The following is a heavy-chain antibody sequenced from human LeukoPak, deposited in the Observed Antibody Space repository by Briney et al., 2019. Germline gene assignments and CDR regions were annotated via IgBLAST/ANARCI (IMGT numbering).Heavy chain of an antibody. CDR2: INHSGST. J-gene: IGHJ5*02. Sequence: NSSETLSLTCAVYGVSFSGYYWSWIRQPPGKGLEWVGEINHSGSTNYNPSRKSRVTISVDTSKNQFSLKLSSVTAADTAVYYCASSPFGESLGSAWGQGTLVTVSS. D-gene: IGHD3-10*01. CDR1: GVSFSGYY. CDR3: ASSPFGESLGSA. V-gene: IGHV4-34*01.